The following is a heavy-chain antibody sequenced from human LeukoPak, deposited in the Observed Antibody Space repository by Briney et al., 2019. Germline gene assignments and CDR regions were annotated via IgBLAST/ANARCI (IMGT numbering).Heavy chain of an antibody. V-gene: IGHV3-21*01. Sequence: GGSLRLSCAASGFTFSSYSMNWVRQAPGKGLEWVSSISSSSSYIYYADSVKGRFTISRDNAKNSLYLQMNSLRAEDTAVCYCATDGSGDYYYGMDVWGKGTTVTVSS. J-gene: IGHJ6*04. D-gene: IGHD3-10*01. CDR1: GFTFSSYS. CDR3: ATDGSGDYYYGMDV. CDR2: ISSSSSYI.